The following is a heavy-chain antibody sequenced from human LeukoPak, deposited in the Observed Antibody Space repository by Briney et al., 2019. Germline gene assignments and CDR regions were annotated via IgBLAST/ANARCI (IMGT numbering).Heavy chain of an antibody. CDR1: GYTFTSYD. V-gene: IGHV1-8*03. D-gene: IGHD6-19*01. J-gene: IGHJ4*02. CDR3: ARGPTVAGTGFY. Sequence: ASVKVSCKASGYTFTSYDINWVRQATGQGLEWMGRMNPNSGNTGYAQKFQGRVTITRNTSISTAYMELSSLRSEDTAVYYCARGPTVAGTGFYWGQGTLVTVSS. CDR2: MNPNSGNT.